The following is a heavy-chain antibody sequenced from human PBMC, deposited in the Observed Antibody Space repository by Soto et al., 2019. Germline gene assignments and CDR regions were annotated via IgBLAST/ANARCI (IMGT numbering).Heavy chain of an antibody. CDR2: ISHDGSNK. Sequence: QVQLVESGGGVVQPGRSLRLSCAASGFTFSGYGMHWVRQAPGKGLEWVAGISHDGSNKYYEDSVTGRFTISRDNSKNTLYLHMNRLRAEDTAVYYCAKDGFFGMGFQHWGQGTLVTVSS. V-gene: IGHV3-30*18. J-gene: IGHJ1*01. CDR1: GFTFSGYG. CDR3: AKDGFFGMGFQH. D-gene: IGHD3-10*01.